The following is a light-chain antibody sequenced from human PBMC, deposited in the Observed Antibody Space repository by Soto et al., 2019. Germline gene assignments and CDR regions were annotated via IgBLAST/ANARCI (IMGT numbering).Light chain of an antibody. J-gene: IGLJ1*01. CDR3: SSYTSSSTLPYV. V-gene: IGLV2-14*01. Sequence: QSALTQPASVSGSPGQSITISCTGTSSDVGGYNYVSWYQQHPGKEHKLMIYDVSNRPSGVSNRFSGSKYGNTASLTISGLQAEDEADYYCSSYTSSSTLPYVFGTGTKVTVL. CDR2: DVS. CDR1: SSDVGGYNY.